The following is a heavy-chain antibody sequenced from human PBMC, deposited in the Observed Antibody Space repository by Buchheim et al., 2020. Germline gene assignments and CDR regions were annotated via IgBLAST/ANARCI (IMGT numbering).Heavy chain of an antibody. Sequence: QVQLQESGPGLVKPSETLSLTCTVSGGSISSYYWSWIRQPPGKGLEWIGYIYYSGSTNYNPSLKSRVTISVDTSKNQFSLKLSSVTAADTAVYYCARGRSSSWYLSEYFQHWGQGTL. D-gene: IGHD6-13*01. V-gene: IGHV4-59*12. J-gene: IGHJ1*01. CDR1: GGSISSYY. CDR2: IYYSGST. CDR3: ARGRSSSWYLSEYFQH.